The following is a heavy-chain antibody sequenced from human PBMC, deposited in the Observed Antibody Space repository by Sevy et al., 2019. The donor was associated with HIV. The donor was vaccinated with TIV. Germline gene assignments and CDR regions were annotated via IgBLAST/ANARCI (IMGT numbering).Heavy chain of an antibody. D-gene: IGHD2-2*01. CDR1: GFTFSSYW. Sequence: GGYLRLSCAASGFTFSSYWMSWVRQAPGKGLEWMANIKQDGSERYYEDSVKGRFTISRDNTKNSLYLQMNSLTVEDMAVYYCARDSQNISVVPAAAINYYYSYYMDVWGKGTTVTVSS. V-gene: IGHV3-7*01. CDR2: IKQDGSER. CDR3: ARDSQNISVVPAAAINYYYSYYMDV. J-gene: IGHJ6*03.